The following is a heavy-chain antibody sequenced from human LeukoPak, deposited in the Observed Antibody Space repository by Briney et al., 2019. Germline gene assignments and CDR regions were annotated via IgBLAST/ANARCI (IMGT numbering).Heavy chain of an antibody. CDR2: IYTSGST. D-gene: IGHD6-13*01. V-gene: IGHV4-4*07. Sequence: SETLSLTCTVSGGSISSYYWSWIRQPAGKGLEWIGRIYTSGSTNYNPSLKSRVTMSVDTSKNQFSLKLSSVTAADTAVYYCARVAGLMSSSRWYYYYYYMDVWGKGTTVTVSS. CDR3: ARVAGLMSSSRWYYYYYYMDV. J-gene: IGHJ6*03. CDR1: GGSISSYY.